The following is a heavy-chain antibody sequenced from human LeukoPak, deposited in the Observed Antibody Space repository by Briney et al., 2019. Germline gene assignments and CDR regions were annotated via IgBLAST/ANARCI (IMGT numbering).Heavy chain of an antibody. CDR3: ARSPYCSGGSCYLPFDY. CDR2: IRYDGSNK. J-gene: IGHJ4*02. D-gene: IGHD2-15*01. V-gene: IGHV3-30*02. CDR1: GFTFSSYG. Sequence: GGSLRLSCAASGFTFSSYGMHWVRQAPGKGLEWVAFIRYDGSNKYYADSVKGRFTISRDNSKNTPYLQMNSLRAEDTAVYYCARSPYCSGGSCYLPFDYWGQGTLVTVSS.